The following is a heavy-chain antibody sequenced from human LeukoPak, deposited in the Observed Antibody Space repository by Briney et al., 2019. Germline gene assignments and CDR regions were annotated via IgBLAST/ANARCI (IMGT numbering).Heavy chain of an antibody. CDR1: GFTFSSYS. V-gene: IGHV3-21*01. CDR2: IGSSSSYI. J-gene: IGHJ4*02. CDR3: ASYPSSESHDY. Sequence: GGSLRLSCAASGFTFSSYSMNWVRQAPGKGLEWVSSIGSSSSYIYYADSVKGRFTISRDNAKNSLYLQMNSLRAEDTAVYYCASYPSSESHDYWGQGTLVTVSS.